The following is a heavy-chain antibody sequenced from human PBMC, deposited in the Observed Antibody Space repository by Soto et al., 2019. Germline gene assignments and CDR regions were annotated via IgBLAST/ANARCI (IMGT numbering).Heavy chain of an antibody. V-gene: IGHV3-48*02. Sequence: VGPLRLSCEAASFPIGECSMEWVGKAPCKGLEWLSYITVKTGNTLYADSVRGRFTIPTDNAGNSVFLQMRSLRDEDTAVYFCVRDRDLYRDMFHAELWSQGTLVTVSS. CDR2: ITVKTGNT. CDR1: SFPIGECS. CDR3: VRDRDLYRDMFHAEL. J-gene: IGHJ4*01. D-gene: IGHD3-10*02.